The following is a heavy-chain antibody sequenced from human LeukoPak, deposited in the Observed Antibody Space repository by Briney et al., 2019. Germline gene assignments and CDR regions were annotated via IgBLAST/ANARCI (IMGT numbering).Heavy chain of an antibody. D-gene: IGHD1-7*01. J-gene: IGHJ6*03. V-gene: IGHV3-23*01. Sequence: GGSLRLSCAASGFTFSTYAMSWVRQAPGKGLEWVSAISGSGGSTYYADSVKGRFTISRDNSKNTLFLQMNSLRAEDTAVYYCAMGFKLELRRSYYYMDVWGKGTTVTVSS. CDR3: AMGFKLELRRSYYYMDV. CDR2: ISGSGGST. CDR1: GFTFSTYA.